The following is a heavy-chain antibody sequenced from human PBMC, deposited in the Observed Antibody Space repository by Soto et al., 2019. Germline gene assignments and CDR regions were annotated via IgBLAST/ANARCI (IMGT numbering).Heavy chain of an antibody. CDR2: IIPLLNIA. V-gene: IGHV1-69*04. CDR3: ARDSPFGSTFSGYDAIDY. D-gene: IGHD5-12*01. J-gene: IGHJ4*02. Sequence: QVQLVHSGAEVKKPGSSVNVSCKASGGPFSNDIITWVRQAPGQGLEWMGRIIPLLNIANYAQKFQGRVTITADRSTGTAYMELTSLRSEDTAVYYCARDSPFGSTFSGYDAIDYWGQGTLVTVSS. CDR1: GGPFSNDI.